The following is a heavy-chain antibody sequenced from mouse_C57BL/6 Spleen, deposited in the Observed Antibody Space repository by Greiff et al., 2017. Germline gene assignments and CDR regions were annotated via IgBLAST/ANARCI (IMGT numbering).Heavy chain of an antibody. D-gene: IGHD2-10*02. J-gene: IGHJ4*01. V-gene: IGHV5-17*01. CDR1: GFTFSDYG. CDR3: ERDGPLGMDY. CDR2: ISSGSSTI. Sequence: EVKLVESGGGLVKPGGSLKLSCAASGFTFSDYGMHWVRQAPEKGLEWVAYISSGSSTIYYADTVKGRFTISRDNAKNTLFLQMTSLRSEDTAMYYCERDGPLGMDYWGQGTSVTVSS.